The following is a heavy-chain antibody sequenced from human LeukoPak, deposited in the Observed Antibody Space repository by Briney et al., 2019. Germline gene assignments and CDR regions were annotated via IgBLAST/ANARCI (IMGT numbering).Heavy chain of an antibody. V-gene: IGHV4-4*02. Sequence: PSGTLSLTCAVSGGSISSSNWWSWVRQPPGKGLEWIGEIYHSGSTNYNPSLKSRVTISVDKSKNQFSLKLSSVTAADTAVYYCARDGFSSWYFPDAFDIWGQGTVVTVSS. CDR2: IYHSGST. CDR3: ARDGFSSWYFPDAFDI. D-gene: IGHD6-13*01. J-gene: IGHJ3*02. CDR1: GGSISSSNW.